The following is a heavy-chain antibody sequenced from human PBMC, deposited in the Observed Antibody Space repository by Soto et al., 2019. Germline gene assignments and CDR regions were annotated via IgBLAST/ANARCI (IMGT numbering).Heavy chain of an antibody. J-gene: IGHJ3*02. CDR1: GGSFSGYY. Sequence: QVQLQQWGAGLLKPSETLSLTCAVYGGSFSGYYWSWVRQPPGKGLEWIGELNHGGSTNYSPSLDGRVPIPRDTSKNQFSLKLSSVTAADTAVYYCARIREQWLPYDAFDIWGQGTMVTVSS. CDR2: LNHGGST. CDR3: ARIREQWLPYDAFDI. V-gene: IGHV4-34*01. D-gene: IGHD6-19*01.